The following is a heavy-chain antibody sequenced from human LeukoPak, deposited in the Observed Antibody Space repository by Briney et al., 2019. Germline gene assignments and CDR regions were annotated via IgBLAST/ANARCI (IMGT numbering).Heavy chain of an antibody. CDR2: IYSGGST. D-gene: IGHD3-22*01. Sequence: VGSLRLSCAASGFTVSSNYRSWVRQAPGEGLEWFSVIYSGGSTYYADSVKGRFTISRDNSKSTLYLQMNSLRAEDTAVYYCARYPNYDSSGYYLDAFDIWGQGTMVTVSS. CDR3: ARYPNYDSSGYYLDAFDI. J-gene: IGHJ3*02. V-gene: IGHV3-53*01. CDR1: GFTVSSNY.